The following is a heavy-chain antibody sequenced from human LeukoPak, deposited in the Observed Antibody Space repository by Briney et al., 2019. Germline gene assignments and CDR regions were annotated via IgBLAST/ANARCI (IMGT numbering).Heavy chain of an antibody. CDR3: ARARYYGSGSYLDY. CDR2: ISSSSSYT. J-gene: IGHJ4*02. D-gene: IGHD3-10*01. V-gene: IGHV3-21*05. Sequence: GGSLRLSCAASGFTFSSYEMNWVRQAPGKGLEWVSYISSSSSYTNYADSVKGRFTISRDNAKNSLYLQMNSLRAEDTAVYYCARARYYGSGSYLDYWGQGTLVTVSS. CDR1: GFTFSSYE.